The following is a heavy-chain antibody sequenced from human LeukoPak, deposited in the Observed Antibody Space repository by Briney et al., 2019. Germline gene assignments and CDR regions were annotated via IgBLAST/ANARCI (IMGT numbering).Heavy chain of an antibody. CDR3: ARAIVATNIDY. CDR2: ISSSSSHI. D-gene: IGHD5-12*01. Sequence: AGSLRLSCAASGFTFSSYSMNWVRQAPGKGLEWVSSISSSSSHIYYADSVKGRFTISRDNAKNSLYLQMNSLRAEDTALYYCARAIVATNIDYWGQGTLVTVSS. J-gene: IGHJ4*02. CDR1: GFTFSSYS. V-gene: IGHV3-21*01.